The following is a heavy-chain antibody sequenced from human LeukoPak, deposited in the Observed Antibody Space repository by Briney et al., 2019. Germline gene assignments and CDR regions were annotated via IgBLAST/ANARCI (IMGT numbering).Heavy chain of an antibody. CDR2: IYPGDSDT. V-gene: IGHV5-51*01. J-gene: IGHJ4*02. D-gene: IGHD2-2*01. Sequence: GESLKTSCKGSGYSFTSYWIGWVRQMPGKGLEWMGIIYPGDSDTRYSPSFQGQVTISADKSISTAYLQWSSLKASDTAMYYCARHTFVVVPAAMPAEFDYWGQGTLVTVSS. CDR3: ARHTFVVVPAAMPAEFDY. CDR1: GYSFTSYW.